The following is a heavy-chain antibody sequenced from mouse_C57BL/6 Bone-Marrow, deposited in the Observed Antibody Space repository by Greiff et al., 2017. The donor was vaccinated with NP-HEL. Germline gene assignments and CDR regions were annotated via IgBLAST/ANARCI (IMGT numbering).Heavy chain of an antibody. J-gene: IGHJ1*03. Sequence: EVKLLESGPGLVKPSQSLSLTCSVTGYSITSGYYWNWIRQFPGNKLEWMGYISYDGSNNYNPSLKNRISITRDTSKNQFFLKLNSVTTEDTATYYCARDEGYYGSSYWYFDVWGTGTTVTVSS. CDR3: ARDEGYYGSSYWYFDV. D-gene: IGHD1-1*01. CDR2: ISYDGSN. V-gene: IGHV3-6*01. CDR1: GYSITSGYY.